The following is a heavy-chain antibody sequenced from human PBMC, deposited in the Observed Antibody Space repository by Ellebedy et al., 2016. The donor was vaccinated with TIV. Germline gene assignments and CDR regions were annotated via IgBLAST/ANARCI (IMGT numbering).Heavy chain of an antibody. CDR3: ARGVLGYSSGWQNNWFDP. CDR1: GYTFTSYY. V-gene: IGHV1-2*04. J-gene: IGHJ5*02. CDR2: INPNSGGT. D-gene: IGHD6-19*01. Sequence: ASVKVSCXASGYTFTSYYMHWVRQAPGQGLEWMGWINPNSGGTNYAQKFQGWVTMTRDTSISTAYMELSRLRSDDTAVYYCARGVLGYSSGWQNNWFDPWGQGTLVTVSS.